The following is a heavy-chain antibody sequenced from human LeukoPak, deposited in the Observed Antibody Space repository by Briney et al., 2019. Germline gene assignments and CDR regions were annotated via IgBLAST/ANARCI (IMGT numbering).Heavy chain of an antibody. Sequence: PSETLSLTCTVSGGSISSSSYYWGWIRQPPGKGLEWIGSIYYSGSTYYSPSLKSRVTISVDTSKNQFSLKLSSVTAADTAVYYCAGPSGRYYDSSGYYLAYYMDVWGKGTTVTVSS. J-gene: IGHJ6*03. V-gene: IGHV4-39*01. D-gene: IGHD3-22*01. CDR2: IYYSGST. CDR3: AGPSGRYYDSSGYYLAYYMDV. CDR1: GGSISSSSYY.